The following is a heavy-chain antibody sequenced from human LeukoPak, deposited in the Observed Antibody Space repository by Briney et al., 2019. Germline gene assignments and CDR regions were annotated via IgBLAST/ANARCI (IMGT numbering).Heavy chain of an antibody. CDR2: IYYSGST. CDR3: ARDVDLTDNYFDY. D-gene: IGHD2-21*01. Sequence: PSETLSLTCTVSGGSISSRSYYWGWIRQPPGKGLEWIGSIYYSGSTYYNPSLKSRVTISVDTSKNQFSLKLSSVTAADTAVYYCARDVDLTDNYFDYWGQGTLVTVSS. CDR1: GGSISSRSYY. J-gene: IGHJ4*02. V-gene: IGHV4-39*07.